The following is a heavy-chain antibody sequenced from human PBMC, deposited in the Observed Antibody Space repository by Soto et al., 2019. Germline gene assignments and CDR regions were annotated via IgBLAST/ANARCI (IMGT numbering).Heavy chain of an antibody. Sequence: PGGSLRLSCAASGFTFSDYYMSWIRQAPGKGLEWVSYISSSSSNTYYADSVKGRFTISRDNSKNTLYLQMNSLRAEDTAVYYCAKDPAGVLRFLEWSLYGMDVWGQGTTVTVSS. D-gene: IGHD3-3*01. CDR1: GFTFSDYY. V-gene: IGHV3-11*05. CDR2: ISSSSSNT. CDR3: AKDPAGVLRFLEWSLYGMDV. J-gene: IGHJ6*02.